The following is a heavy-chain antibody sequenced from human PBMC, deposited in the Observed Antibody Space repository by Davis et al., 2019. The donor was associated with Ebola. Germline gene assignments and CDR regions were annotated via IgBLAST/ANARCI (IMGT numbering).Heavy chain of an antibody. CDR2: ISYDGINK. CDR3: AKGKDRDY. CDR1: GFIFSSYG. J-gene: IGHJ4*02. Sequence: PGGSLRLSCAASGFIFSSYGMHWVRQAPGKGLDWVAVISYDGINKYYADSVKGRFTISRDNSKNTLYLQMNSLRAEDTAVYYCAKGKDRDYWGQGTLVTVSS. V-gene: IGHV3-30*18. D-gene: IGHD3-22*01.